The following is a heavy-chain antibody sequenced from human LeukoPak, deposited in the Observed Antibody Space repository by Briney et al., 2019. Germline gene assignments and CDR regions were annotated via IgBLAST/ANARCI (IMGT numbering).Heavy chain of an antibody. CDR3: TTDVWSGYYKYAFDI. Sequence: GGSLRLSCAASGFTFSNAWMSWVRQAPGKGPEWVGRIKSKTDGGTTDYAAPVKGRFTISRDDSKNTLYLQMNSLKTEDTAVYYWTTDVWSGYYKYAFDIWGQGTMVTVSS. V-gene: IGHV3-15*01. CDR2: IKSKTDGGTT. D-gene: IGHD3-3*01. CDR1: GFTFSNAW. J-gene: IGHJ3*02.